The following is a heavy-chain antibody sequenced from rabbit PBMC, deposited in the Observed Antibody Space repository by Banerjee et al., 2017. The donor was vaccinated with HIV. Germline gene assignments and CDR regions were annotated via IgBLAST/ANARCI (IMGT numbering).Heavy chain of an antibody. CDR3: ARAFAGYAGLNYDAFDP. CDR1: GFSFSSIYY. V-gene: IGHV1S45*01. CDR2: IYADSSGST. J-gene: IGHJ2*01. Sequence: QEQLVESGGGLVQPEGSLTLTCTASGFSFSSIYYMCWVRQAPGKGLEWIACIYADSSGSTYYASWAKGRFTISKTSSTTVTLQMTSLTAADTATYFCARAFAGYAGLNYDAFDPWGPGTLVTVS. D-gene: IGHD4-2*01.